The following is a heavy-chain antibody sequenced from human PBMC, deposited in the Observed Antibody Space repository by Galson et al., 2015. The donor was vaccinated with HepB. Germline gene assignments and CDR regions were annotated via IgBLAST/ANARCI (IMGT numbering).Heavy chain of an antibody. CDR2: T. Sequence: TYYADSVKGRFPISRDNSKCXLFLQMNSLRAEDTAVYYXXTPTVTTGRTFDXRGQGTMVTVSS. V-gene: IGHV3-23*01. J-gene: IGHJ3*02. CDR3: XTPTVTTGRTFDX. D-gene: IGHD4-17*01.